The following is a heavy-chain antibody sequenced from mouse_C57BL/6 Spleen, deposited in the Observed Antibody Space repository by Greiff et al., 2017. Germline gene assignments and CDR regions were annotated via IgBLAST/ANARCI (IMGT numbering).Heavy chain of an antibody. D-gene: IGHD1-1*01. CDR1: GYTFTSYT. Sequence: VQLQQSGAELARPGASVKMSCKASGYTFTSYTMHWVKQRPGQGLEWIGYINPSSGYTKSNQKFKDKATLTADKSSSTAYMQLSSLTSEDSAVYYCAREVFITTVVAPFDYWGQGTTLTVSS. J-gene: IGHJ2*01. CDR3: AREVFITTVVAPFDY. CDR2: INPSSGYT. V-gene: IGHV1-4*01.